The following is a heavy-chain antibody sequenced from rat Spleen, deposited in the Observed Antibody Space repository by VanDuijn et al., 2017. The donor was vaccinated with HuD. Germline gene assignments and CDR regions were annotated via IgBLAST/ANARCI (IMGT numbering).Heavy chain of an antibody. V-gene: IGHV3-1*01. Sequence: EVQLQESGPGLVKPSQSLSLTCSVTGYSITSNYWGWIRKLPGNKMEWMGHISYSGSTSYNPSIKSRISITRYTSKNQFFLQLNSVTNEDTATYYCARSALMYTTDPSDYWGQGVMVTVSS. CDR3: ARSALMYTTDPSDY. J-gene: IGHJ2*01. CDR1: GYSITSNY. D-gene: IGHD1-6*01. CDR2: ISYSGST.